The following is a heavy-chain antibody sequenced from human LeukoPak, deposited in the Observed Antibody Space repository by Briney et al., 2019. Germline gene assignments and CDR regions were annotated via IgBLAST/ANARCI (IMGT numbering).Heavy chain of an antibody. V-gene: IGHV3-53*01. D-gene: IGHD3-10*01. CDR1: GFTFSSNY. J-gene: IGHJ4*02. Sequence: PGGSLRLSCAASGFTFSSNYMSWVRQAPGKGLEWVSFIYSDGSTYNTDSVTGRFTISRDNSKYTQYLQFNNLKPEDTAVNYLVRPYYGSGDPSFDYWGEASLVTVSS. CDR3: VRPYYGSGDPSFDY. CDR2: IYSDGST.